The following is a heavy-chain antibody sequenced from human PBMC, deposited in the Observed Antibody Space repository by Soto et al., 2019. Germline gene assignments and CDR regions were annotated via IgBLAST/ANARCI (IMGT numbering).Heavy chain of an antibody. CDR3: ATRYSYVHF. V-gene: IGHV1-46*01. CDR1: GYTFTSYY. D-gene: IGHD5-18*01. Sequence: ASVKVSCKASGYTFTSYYLHWLRQAPGQGLEWMGIINPSGGSTNYAQKFQGRVTMTRDTSFSTAYMELSSLRSDDTAVYYCATRYSYVHFWGQGTLVTVSS. CDR2: INPSGGST. J-gene: IGHJ4*02.